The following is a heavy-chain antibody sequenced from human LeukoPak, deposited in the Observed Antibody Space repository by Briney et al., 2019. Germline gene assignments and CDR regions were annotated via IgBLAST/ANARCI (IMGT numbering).Heavy chain of an antibody. CDR1: GYTFTGYY. D-gene: IGHD3-3*01. J-gene: IGHJ4*02. CDR3: ARDLITIFGMVSFESY. Sequence: GASVKVSCKASGYTFTGYYMHWVRQAPGQGLEWMGWINPNSGGTNYAQKFQGRVTMTRDTSISTAYMELSRLRSDDTAVYYCARDLITIFGMVSFESYWGQGTLVTVSS. CDR2: INPNSGGT. V-gene: IGHV1-2*02.